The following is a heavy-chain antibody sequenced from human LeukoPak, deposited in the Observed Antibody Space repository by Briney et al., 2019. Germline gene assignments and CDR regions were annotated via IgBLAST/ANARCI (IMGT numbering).Heavy chain of an antibody. CDR2: ISVSGTYI. V-gene: IGHV3-21*01. Sequence: NPGGSLRLSCAASGFTFSRNGMAWVRQAPGKGLEWVSSISVSGTYIYYSDSVKGRFTISRDNAKNSLYLEMRSLRSDDTAIYYCARDRDYGTFAYWEQGTLVTVSS. CDR1: GFTFSRNG. D-gene: IGHD4-17*01. J-gene: IGHJ4*02. CDR3: ARDRDYGTFAY.